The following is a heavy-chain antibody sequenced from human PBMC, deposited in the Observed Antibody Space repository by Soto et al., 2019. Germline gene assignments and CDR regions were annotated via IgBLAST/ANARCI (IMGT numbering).Heavy chain of an antibody. Sequence: GASVKVSCKASGYTFTSYDIRWVRQATGQGLEWMGWMNPNSGNTGYAQKFQGRVTMSRNTSISTAYMELSSLRSEDTAVYYCARGIHGSGSYDSWFDPWGQGTPVTVSS. D-gene: IGHD3-10*01. CDR1: GYTFTSYD. J-gene: IGHJ5*02. CDR2: MNPNSGNT. CDR3: ARGIHGSGSYDSWFDP. V-gene: IGHV1-8*01.